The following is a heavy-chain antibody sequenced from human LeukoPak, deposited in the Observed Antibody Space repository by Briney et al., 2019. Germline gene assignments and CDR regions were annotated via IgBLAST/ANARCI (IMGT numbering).Heavy chain of an antibody. CDR2: IWHDGSNK. CDR1: GFAFNTYG. V-gene: IGHV3-33*01. J-gene: IGHJ4*02. Sequence: GRSLRLSCTASGFAFNTYGMHWVRQAPGKGLEWVAVIWHDGSNKYYGDSVKGRFTISRDNSKNTLYLQMNSLRADDTAVYYCARYPNDSGQSYFDYWGQGTLVTVSS. CDR3: ARYPNDSGQSYFDY. D-gene: IGHD4-17*01.